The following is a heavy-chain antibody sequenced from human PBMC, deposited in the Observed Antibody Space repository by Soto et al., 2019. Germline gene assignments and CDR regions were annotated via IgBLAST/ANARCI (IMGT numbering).Heavy chain of an antibody. Sequence: SETLSLTCTVSGGSISSGDYYWSWIRQPPGKGLEWIGYIYYSGSTYYNPSLKSRVTISVDTSKNQFSLKLSSVTAADTAVYYCAREGVGTTVTSYYYYGMDVWGQGTTVTVSS. J-gene: IGHJ6*02. CDR2: IYYSGST. CDR1: GGSISSGDYY. V-gene: IGHV4-30-4*01. CDR3: AREGVGTTVTSYYYYGMDV. D-gene: IGHD4-17*01.